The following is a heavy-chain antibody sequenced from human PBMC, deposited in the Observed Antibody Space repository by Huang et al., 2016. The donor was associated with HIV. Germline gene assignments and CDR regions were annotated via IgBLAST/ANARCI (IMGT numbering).Heavy chain of an antibody. CDR2: IRNKANNYAT. Sequence: EVQLLESGGGSVQPGGSLILSCAASGSTFNTMHWVRQASGKGLEWVGRIRNKANNYATAYAASVRGRFTISRDDSRSTAYLQMTSLRIEDTALYYCIILDGDYWGLGILVTVSS. D-gene: IGHD3-3*02. CDR1: GSTFNT. J-gene: IGHJ4*02. CDR3: IILDGDY. V-gene: IGHV3-73*01.